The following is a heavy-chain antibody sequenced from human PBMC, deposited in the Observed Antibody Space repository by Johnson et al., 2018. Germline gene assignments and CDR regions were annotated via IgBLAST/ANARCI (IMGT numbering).Heavy chain of an antibody. D-gene: IGHD3-16*01. CDR3: ASGFMIQGDYPCVDAFDI. CDR1: GFTFSSYW. V-gene: IGHV3-7*01. Sequence: VQLVQSGGGVVQPGRSLRLSCAASGFTFSSYWMNWVRQAPGKGLEWVANMKHAGSEKHYVESVKGRFTISRDNARNSLYLQMNSRRAEDTATYYWASGFMIQGDYPCVDAFDIWGQGTVVTVSS. J-gene: IGHJ3*02. CDR2: MKHAGSEK.